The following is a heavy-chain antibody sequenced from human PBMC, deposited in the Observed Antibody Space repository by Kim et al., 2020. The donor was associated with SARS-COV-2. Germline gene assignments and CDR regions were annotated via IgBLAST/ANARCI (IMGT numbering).Heavy chain of an antibody. CDR1: GFTLSSYS. V-gene: IGHV3-21*01. CDR2: ISSSSSYI. Sequence: GSLRLSCAASGFTLSSYSMNWVRQAPGKGLEWVSYISSSSSYIYYTDSVKGQFTISRDNPKNSLYLQMNSLRVEDTAVYYCARSGYSGGMDVWGQGTTVTVSS. CDR3: ARSGYSGGMDV. D-gene: IGHD3-10*01. J-gene: IGHJ6*02.